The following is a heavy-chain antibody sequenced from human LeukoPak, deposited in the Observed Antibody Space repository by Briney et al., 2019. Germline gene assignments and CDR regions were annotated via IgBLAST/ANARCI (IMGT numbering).Heavy chain of an antibody. Sequence: SVKLSCKASGDTFGNYDFAWVRLAPGQGLECLGGILPVACRPDYAQSFQDRITITADESTSTVSMELTSLRSDDTAVYYCARGGWQNTGWYADHWGQGTLVTVAS. V-gene: IGHV1-69*13. D-gene: IGHD6-19*01. CDR3: ARGGWQNTGWYADH. J-gene: IGHJ5*02. CDR1: GDTFGNYD. CDR2: ILPVACRP.